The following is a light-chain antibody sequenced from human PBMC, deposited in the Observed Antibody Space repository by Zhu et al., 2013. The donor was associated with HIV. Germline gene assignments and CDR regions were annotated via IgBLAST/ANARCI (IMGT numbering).Light chain of an antibody. Sequence: QSALTQPASVSGSPGQSITISCTGTISDVGNYRFVSWYQQRPGKAPKLIISDVSNRPSGVSSRFSGSKSGNTASLTISGLQAEDEADYYCCSYAGSTAFLYVFGTGTKVTVL. V-gene: IGLV2-23*02. J-gene: IGLJ1*01. CDR2: DVS. CDR1: ISDVGNYRF. CDR3: CSYAGSTAFLYV.